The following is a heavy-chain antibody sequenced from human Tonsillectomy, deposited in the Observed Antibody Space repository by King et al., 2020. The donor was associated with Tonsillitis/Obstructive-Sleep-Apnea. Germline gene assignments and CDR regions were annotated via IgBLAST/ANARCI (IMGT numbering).Heavy chain of an antibody. CDR1: GNIFTSYA. Sequence: VQLVQSGTELKKPGASVKVSCKASGNIFTSYAMNWVRQAPGQGLEWMGWINTNTGNPTYAQGFTGRFVFSLDTSVSTAYLQISSLKAEDTAVYYCARDYSCSSTNCNGGAFVIWGQGTMVTVPS. CDR2: INTNTGNP. D-gene: IGHD2-2*01. CDR3: ARDYSCSSTNCNGGAFVI. J-gene: IGHJ3*02. V-gene: IGHV7-4-1*02.